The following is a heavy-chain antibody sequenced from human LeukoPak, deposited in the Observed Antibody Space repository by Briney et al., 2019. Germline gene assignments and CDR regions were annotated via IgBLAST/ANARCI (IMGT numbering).Heavy chain of an antibody. CDR2: IIPIFGTA. V-gene: IGHV1-69*05. CDR3: ARDETGSYDY. J-gene: IGHJ4*02. D-gene: IGHD1-26*01. CDR1: GGTFSSYA. Sequence: SVKVSRKASGGTFSSYAISWVRQAPGQGLEWMGRIIPIFGTANYAQKFQGRVTITTDESTSTAYVELSSLRSEDTAVYYCARDETGSYDYWGQGTLVTVSS.